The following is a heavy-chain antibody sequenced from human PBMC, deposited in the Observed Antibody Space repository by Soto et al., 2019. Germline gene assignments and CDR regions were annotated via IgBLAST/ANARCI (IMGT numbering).Heavy chain of an antibody. CDR2: IIPIFGTA. D-gene: IGHD3-10*01. V-gene: IGHV1-69*12. J-gene: IGHJ4*02. CDR3: ARHMRESPLLWGDPNDY. Sequence: QVQLVQSGAEVKKPGSSVKVSCKASGGTFSSYAISWVRQAPGQGLEWMGGIIPIFGTANYAQKFQGRVTITADESTSTDYMELSRLRSEDTAVYYCARHMRESPLLWGDPNDYWGQGTLVTVSS. CDR1: GGTFSSYA.